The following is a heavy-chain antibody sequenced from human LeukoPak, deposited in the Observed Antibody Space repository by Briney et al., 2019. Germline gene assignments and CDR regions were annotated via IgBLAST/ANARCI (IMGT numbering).Heavy chain of an antibody. CDR2: IKQDGSEK. D-gene: IGHD1-26*01. Sequence: GGSLRLSCAVSGFTFSSYWMSWVRQAPGKGLEWVANIKQDGSEKYYVDSVKGRFTISRDSAKNSLYLQMNSLRAEDTAVYYCARGYWQLGYWGQGTLVTVSS. CDR3: ARGYWQLGY. V-gene: IGHV3-7*01. J-gene: IGHJ4*02. CDR1: GFTFSSYW.